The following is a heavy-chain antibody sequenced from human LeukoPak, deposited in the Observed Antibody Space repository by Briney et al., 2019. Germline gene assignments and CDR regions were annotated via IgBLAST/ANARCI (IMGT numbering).Heavy chain of an antibody. J-gene: IGHJ4*02. Sequence: ASVKVSCKASGYTFTTYDINWVRQATGQGLEWVGRMNPNSGNTGYTQKFQGRVTMTRNTSITTAYMELSSLRSEDTAVYYCARGLRPSSYWSSGISGYWGQGTLVTVSS. CDR2: MNPNSGNT. V-gene: IGHV1-8*01. CDR3: ARGLRPSSYWSSGISGY. CDR1: GYTFTTYD. D-gene: IGHD2-8*02.